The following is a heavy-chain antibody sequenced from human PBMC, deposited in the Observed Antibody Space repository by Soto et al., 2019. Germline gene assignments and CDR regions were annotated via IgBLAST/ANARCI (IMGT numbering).Heavy chain of an antibody. CDR3: ARGRFLEWFLPQNWFDP. V-gene: IGHV1-18*01. J-gene: IGHJ5*02. CDR1: GYTFTSYG. Sequence: GASVKVSCTASGYTFTSYGISWVRQAPGQGLEWMGWISAYNGNTNYAQKLQGRVTMTTDTSTSTAYMELRSLRSDDTAVYYRARGRFLEWFLPQNWFDPWGQGTLVTVSS. D-gene: IGHD3-3*01. CDR2: ISAYNGNT.